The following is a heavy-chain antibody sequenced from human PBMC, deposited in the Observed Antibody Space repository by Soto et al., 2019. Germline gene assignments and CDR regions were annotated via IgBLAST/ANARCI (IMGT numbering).Heavy chain of an antibody. Sequence: QMQLQQSGPRLVKPSETLSLTCTVSSGPDRSHNWGWIRQPPGRGLEWIGYVYYTGHTAYNPSLRGRDTTPADTSTNDISLTLNSVTAANTAAYYCGRQGIDDRQGVVDVWGQGTTFSVSS. V-gene: IGHV4-59*08. J-gene: IGHJ6*02. CDR1: SGPDRSHN. CDR3: GRQGIDDRQGVVDV. D-gene: IGHD1-1*01. CDR2: VYYTGHT.